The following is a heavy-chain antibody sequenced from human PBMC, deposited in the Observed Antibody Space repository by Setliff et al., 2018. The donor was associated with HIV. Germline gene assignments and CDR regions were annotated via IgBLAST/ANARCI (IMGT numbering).Heavy chain of an antibody. CDR3: AGVRQLAVLAAFDI. CDR2: IYHSGST. D-gene: IGHD6-19*01. Sequence: PSETLSLTCTVSGYSISSGYYWGWIRQPPGKGLEWIGSIYHSGSTYYNPSLKSRVTISVDTSKNQFSLKLSSVTAADTAVYYCAGVRQLAVLAAFDIWGQGTMVTVSS. CDR1: GYSISSGYY. V-gene: IGHV4-38-2*02. J-gene: IGHJ3*02.